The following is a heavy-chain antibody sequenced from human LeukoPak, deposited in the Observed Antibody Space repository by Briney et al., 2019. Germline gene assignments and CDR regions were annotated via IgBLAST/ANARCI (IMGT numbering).Heavy chain of an antibody. V-gene: IGHV4-34*01. D-gene: IGHD3-10*01. Sequence: TSETLSLTCAVYGGSFSGYYWSWIRQPPGKGLEWIGEINHSGSTNYNPSLKSRVTISVDTSKNQFSLKLSSVTAADTAVYYCATNYYGSGSSSYSNWFDPWGQGTLVTVSS. CDR1: GGSFSGYY. CDR3: ATNYYGSGSSSYSNWFDP. CDR2: INHSGST. J-gene: IGHJ5*02.